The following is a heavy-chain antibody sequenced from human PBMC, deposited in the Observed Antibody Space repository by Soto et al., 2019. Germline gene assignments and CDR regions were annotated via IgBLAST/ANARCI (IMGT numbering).Heavy chain of an antibody. CDR3: AREYSFGSGACY. CDR2: ISAYNGNT. Sequence: QVQLVQSGAEVKKPGASVKVSCKASGYTFTSYGISWVRQAPGQGLEWMGWISAYNGNTNYAQKLQGRVTMTTDTSSSTAYLGLRSLRSDARALYDCAREYSFGSGACYWGEGTLVTFSS. CDR1: GYTFTSYG. V-gene: IGHV1-18*01. J-gene: IGHJ4*02. D-gene: IGHD3-10*01.